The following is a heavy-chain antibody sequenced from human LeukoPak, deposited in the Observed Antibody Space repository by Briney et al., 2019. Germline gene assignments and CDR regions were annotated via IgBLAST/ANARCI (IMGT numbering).Heavy chain of an antibody. Sequence: GASLKVSCKASGYTFTGYYMRWVRQAPGQGLEWMGWINPNSGGTNYAQKFQGRVTMTRDTSIITAYMELSRLRSDDTAVYYCARAAVDTEGFDYWGQGTLVTVSS. V-gene: IGHV1-2*02. CDR3: ARAAVDTEGFDY. D-gene: IGHD5-18*01. J-gene: IGHJ4*02. CDR2: INPNSGGT. CDR1: GYTFTGYY.